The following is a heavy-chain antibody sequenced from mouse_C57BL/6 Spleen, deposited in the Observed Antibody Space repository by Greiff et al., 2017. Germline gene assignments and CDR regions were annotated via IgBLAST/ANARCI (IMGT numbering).Heavy chain of an antibody. Sequence: QVQLQQSGAELAKPGASVKLSCKASGYTFTSYLMHWVKQRPGQGLEWIGYINPSSGYTKYNQKFKDKATLTADKSSSTAYMQLSSLTYEDSAVYYCARAPTVVDWYFDVWGTGTTVTVSS. J-gene: IGHJ1*03. D-gene: IGHD1-1*01. V-gene: IGHV1-7*01. CDR2: INPSSGYT. CDR1: GYTFTSYL. CDR3: ARAPTVVDWYFDV.